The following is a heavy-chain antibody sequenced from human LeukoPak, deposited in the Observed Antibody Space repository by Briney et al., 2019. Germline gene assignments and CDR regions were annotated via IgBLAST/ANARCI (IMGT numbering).Heavy chain of an antibody. Sequence: SETLSLTCTVSGGSVSSGSYYWSWIRQPPGKGLEWIGYIYYSGSTNYNPSLKSRVTISVDTSKNQFSLKLSSVTAADTAVYYCARGSGIWGYWGQGTLVTVSS. CDR1: GGSVSSGSYY. D-gene: IGHD3-10*01. CDR3: ARGSGIWGY. J-gene: IGHJ4*02. CDR2: IYYSGST. V-gene: IGHV4-61*01.